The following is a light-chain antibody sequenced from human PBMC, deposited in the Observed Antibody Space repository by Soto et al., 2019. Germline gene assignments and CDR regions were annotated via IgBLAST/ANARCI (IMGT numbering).Light chain of an antibody. CDR3: QQYGSPPMHI. CDR2: GAS. Sequence: EIVLTQSPGTLSLSPGERATLSCRASQSVSRSFLAWYQQQPGQAPRLLIYGASSRATGIPDRVSCSGTGTEFTLTISRLELEDFALYYCQQYGSPPMHIFGQGTKVEIK. J-gene: IGKJ2*01. V-gene: IGKV3-20*01. CDR1: QSVSRSF.